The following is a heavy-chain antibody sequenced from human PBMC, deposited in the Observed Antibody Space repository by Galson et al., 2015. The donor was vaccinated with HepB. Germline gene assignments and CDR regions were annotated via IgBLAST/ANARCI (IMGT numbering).Heavy chain of an antibody. D-gene: IGHD3-9*01. CDR1: GFTFNIYW. CDR3: VRDGRYVSRDDFDT. CDR2: ISADGSTT. Sequence: SLRLSCAASGFTFNIYWINWVRQVPGKGLVWVSRISADGSTTSYADSVKGRFTISRDNAKSTLYLQMNSLRVEDTAVYYCVRDGRYVSRDDFDTWGQGTVVTVSP. J-gene: IGHJ3*02. V-gene: IGHV3-74*01.